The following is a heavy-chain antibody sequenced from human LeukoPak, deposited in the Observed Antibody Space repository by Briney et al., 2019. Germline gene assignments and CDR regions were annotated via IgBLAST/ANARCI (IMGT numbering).Heavy chain of an antibody. Sequence: GGSLRPSCAASGFTFSTYAMNWVRQAPGKGLEWVSGISGSGTSTDYADSVKGRFTISRDNSENTLHLQMNSPRAEDAAVYYCAKVMYYYDSSGYPYFDYWGQGTLVTVSS. D-gene: IGHD3-22*01. CDR1: GFTFSTYA. CDR3: AKVMYYYDSSGYPYFDY. V-gene: IGHV3-23*01. CDR2: ISGSGTST. J-gene: IGHJ4*02.